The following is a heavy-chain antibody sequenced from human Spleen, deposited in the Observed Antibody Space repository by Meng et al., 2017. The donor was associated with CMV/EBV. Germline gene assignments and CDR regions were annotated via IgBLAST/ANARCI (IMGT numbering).Heavy chain of an antibody. CDR1: GGSISSSSYY. V-gene: IGHV4-39*07. J-gene: IGHJ5*02. CDR2: IYYSGST. CDR3: VRGPTVRGWNWFDP. Sequence: SETLSLTCTVSGGSISSSSYYWGWIRQPPGKGLEWIGSIYYSGSTYYNPSPKSRVTISVDTSKNQFSLQLNSVTAADTAVYFCVRGPTVRGWNWFDPWGQGALVTVSS. D-gene: IGHD3-10*01.